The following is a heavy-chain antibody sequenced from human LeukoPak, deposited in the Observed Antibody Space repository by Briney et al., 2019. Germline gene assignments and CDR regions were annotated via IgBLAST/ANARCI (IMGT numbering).Heavy chain of an antibody. CDR1: GGSISSGGYY. J-gene: IGHJ3*02. V-gene: IGHV4-31*03. CDR2: IYYSGST. Sequence: KASETLSLTCTVSGGSISSGGYYWSWIRQHPGKGLEWIGYIYYSGSTYYNPSLKSRVTISVDTSKNQFSLKLSSVTAADTAVYYCARDDYGDSRGAFDIWGQGTMVTVSS. D-gene: IGHD4-17*01. CDR3: ARDDYGDSRGAFDI.